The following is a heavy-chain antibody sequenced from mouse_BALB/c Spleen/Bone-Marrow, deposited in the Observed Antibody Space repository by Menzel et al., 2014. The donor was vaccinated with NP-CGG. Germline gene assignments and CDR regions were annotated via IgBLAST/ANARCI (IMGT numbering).Heavy chain of an antibody. CDR3: ARHLLLRSSNTMDY. J-gene: IGHJ4*01. D-gene: IGHD1-1*01. V-gene: IGHV5-6*01. CDR1: GFTFSHYG. CDR2: IGSGGTYI. Sequence: EVMLVESGGDLVKPGGSLKLSCAASGFTFSHYGMSWVRQTPDKRLEWVATIGSGGTYIYYSDSVKGRFTISRDNAKNILYLQVSSLKSEDTAMYYCARHLLLRSSNTMDYWGQGTSVTVSS.